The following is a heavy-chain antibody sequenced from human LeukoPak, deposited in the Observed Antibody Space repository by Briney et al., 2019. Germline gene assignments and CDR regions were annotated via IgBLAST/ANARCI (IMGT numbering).Heavy chain of an antibody. V-gene: IGHV3-30*02. J-gene: IGHJ6*03. Sequence: GGSLRLSCVASGFTFSNYWMSWVRQAPGKGLEWVAFIRYDGSNKYYADSVKGRFTVSRDNSKNTLYLQMKSLRAEDTAVYYCAKGGGYEAQYYYYYLDVWGKGTTVTISS. CDR2: IRYDGSNK. CDR1: GFTFSNYW. CDR3: AKGGGYEAQYYYYYLDV. D-gene: IGHD5-12*01.